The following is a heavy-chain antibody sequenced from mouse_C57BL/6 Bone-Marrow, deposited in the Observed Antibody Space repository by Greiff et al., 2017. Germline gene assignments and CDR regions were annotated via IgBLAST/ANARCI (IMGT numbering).Heavy chain of an antibody. V-gene: IGHV1-81*01. J-gene: IGHJ2*01. CDR1: GYTFTSYG. CDR2: IYPRSGNT. Sequence: VQLQQSGAELARPGASVKLSCKASGYTFTSYGISWVKQRTGQGLEWIGEIYPRSGNTYYNEKFKGKATLTADKSSSTAYMELRSLTSEDSAVYFCARSWGGTYYFDYWGQGTTLTVSS. D-gene: IGHD4-1*01. CDR3: ARSWGGTYYFDY.